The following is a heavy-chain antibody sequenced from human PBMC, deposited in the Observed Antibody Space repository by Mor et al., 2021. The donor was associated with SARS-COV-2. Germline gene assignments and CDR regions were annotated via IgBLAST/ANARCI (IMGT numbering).Heavy chain of an antibody. D-gene: IGHD3-22*01. J-gene: IGHJ3*02. CDR2: IRNRANNYII. CDR3: ARVAYYYDDTGHSGFLDI. Sequence: GLEWVGRIRNRANNYIIQYAASVKGRFTISRDDSKNSLYLQMDSLKTEDTAVYYCARVAYYYDDTGHSGFLDIWGQGTMVTV. V-gene: IGHV3-72*01.